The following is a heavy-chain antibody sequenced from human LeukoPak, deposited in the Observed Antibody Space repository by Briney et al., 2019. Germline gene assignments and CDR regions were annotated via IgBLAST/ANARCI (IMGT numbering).Heavy chain of an antibody. CDR3: AKVPSRGSYYYFDY. J-gene: IGHJ4*02. CDR2: IIPILGIA. V-gene: IGHV1-69*04. Sequence: SVKVSCTASGGTFSSYAISWVRQAPGQGLEWMGRIIPILGIANYAQKFQGRVTITADKSTSTAYMELSSLRSEDTAVYYCAKVPSRGSYYYFDYWGQGTLVTVSS. CDR1: GGTFSSYA. D-gene: IGHD3-10*01.